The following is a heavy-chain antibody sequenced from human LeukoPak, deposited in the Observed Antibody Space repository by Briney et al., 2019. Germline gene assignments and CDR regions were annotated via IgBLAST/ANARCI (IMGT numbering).Heavy chain of an antibody. CDR2: ISSSGSTI. CDR3: ASARYSSGWSNPFDH. CDR1: GFTFSAYS. J-gene: IGHJ4*02. V-gene: IGHV3-48*01. Sequence: PGGSLRLSCAASGFTFSAYSMNWVRQAPGKGLEWVSYISSSGSTIYYADSVKGRFTISRDNSKNTLYLQMNSLRAEDTAVYYCASARYSSGWSNPFDHWGQGTLVTVSS. D-gene: IGHD6-19*01.